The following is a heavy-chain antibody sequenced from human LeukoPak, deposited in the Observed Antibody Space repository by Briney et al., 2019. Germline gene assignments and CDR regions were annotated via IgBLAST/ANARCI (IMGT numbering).Heavy chain of an antibody. CDR1: GFTFRQYW. Sequence: GGSLRLSCEASGFTFRQYWMHWVRQAPGKGVVWVSRIDPDGSSTNYGDSVKGRFTISRDNPKNTLYLQLNSLRAEDTAVYYCAREDYSNYAPYFDYWGQGTLVTVSS. CDR3: AREDYSNYAPYFDY. CDR2: IDPDGSST. D-gene: IGHD4-11*01. J-gene: IGHJ4*02. V-gene: IGHV3-74*01.